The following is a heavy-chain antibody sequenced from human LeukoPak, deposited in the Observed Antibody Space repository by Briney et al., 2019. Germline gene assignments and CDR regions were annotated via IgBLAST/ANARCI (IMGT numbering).Heavy chain of an antibody. CDR2: IYYSGST. CDR1: GGSVSSGSYY. V-gene: IGHV4-61*01. D-gene: IGHD1-7*01. Sequence: MSSETLSLTCTVSGGSVSSGSYYWSWIRQPPGKGLEWIGYIYYSGSTNYNPSLKSRVTISVDTSKNQFSLKLSSVTAADTAVYYCARTGITGTPLDYWGQGTLVTVSS. CDR3: ARTGITGTPLDY. J-gene: IGHJ4*02.